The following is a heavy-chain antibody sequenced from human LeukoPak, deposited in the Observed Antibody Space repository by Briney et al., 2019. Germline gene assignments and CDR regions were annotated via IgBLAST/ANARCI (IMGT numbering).Heavy chain of an antibody. Sequence: GGSLRLSCAASGFTFNSQAMSWVRQAPGKGLEWVSAISGSGAYTYYADSVKGRFTISRDNSKNTLYLQMNSLRAEDTAVYYCAKDEQGYCSSSSCYRWFDPWGQGTPVTVSS. J-gene: IGHJ5*02. D-gene: IGHD2-2*01. CDR3: AKDEQGYCSSSSCYRWFDP. CDR1: GFTFNSQA. V-gene: IGHV3-23*01. CDR2: ISGSGAYT.